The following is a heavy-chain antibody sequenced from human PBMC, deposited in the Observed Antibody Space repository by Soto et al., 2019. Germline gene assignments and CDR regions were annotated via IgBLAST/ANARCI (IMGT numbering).Heavy chain of an antibody. D-gene: IGHD2-2*01. J-gene: IGHJ6*02. CDR2: INHSGST. CDR1: GGSFSGYY. Sequence: SETLSLTCAVYGGSFSGYYWSWIRQPPGKGLEWIGEINHSGSTNYNPPLKSRVTISVDTSKNQFSLKLSSVTAADTAVYYCASGRVGYCSSTSCYYYYGMDVWGQGTTVTVSS. V-gene: IGHV4-34*01. CDR3: ASGRVGYCSSTSCYYYYGMDV.